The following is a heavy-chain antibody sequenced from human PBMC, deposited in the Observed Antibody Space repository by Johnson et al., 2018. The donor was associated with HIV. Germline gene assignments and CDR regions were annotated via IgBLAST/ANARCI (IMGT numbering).Heavy chain of an antibody. CDR2: IGTAGDT. Sequence: VQLVESGGGLVQRGGSLRLSCAASGVTFSSYAMSWVRQAPGKGLEWVSTIGTAGDTYYAGSVKGRFTVSRENAKNSLYLQMNSLRAEDTAVYYCARDTEYSSNWYAFDIWGQGTMVTVSS. J-gene: IGHJ3*02. D-gene: IGHD6-13*01. CDR3: ARDTEYSSNWYAFDI. CDR1: GVTFSSYA. V-gene: IGHV3-13*01.